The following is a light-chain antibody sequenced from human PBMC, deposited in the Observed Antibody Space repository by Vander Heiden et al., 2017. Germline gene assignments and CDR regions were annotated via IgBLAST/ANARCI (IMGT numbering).Light chain of an antibody. V-gene: IGKV1-39*01. J-gene: IGKJ2*01. CDR1: QSISSY. CDR2: AAS. Sequence: DTQMIQPPSSLSASVGDRVTITCRASQSISSYLDWYQQKPGKAPKLLIYAASRLQSGVPSRFSGSGAGTDFTLTISSLQPEDFATYYCQQSDRAPPYTFGQGTKLEIK. CDR3: QQSDRAPPYT.